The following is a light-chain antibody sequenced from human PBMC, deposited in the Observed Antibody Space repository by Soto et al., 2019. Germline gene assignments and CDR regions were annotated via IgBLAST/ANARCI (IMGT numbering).Light chain of an antibody. V-gene: IGLV2-14*03. CDR1: SRDVGADNY. Sequence: QSALTQPASVSGSPGQSITISCTGTSRDVGADNYVSWYQHHPGKAPKLMIYDVTNRPSGVSHRFSGSKSGNTASLTISGLQAEDEADYYCSSYTGSGTLYVFGTGTKLTVL. CDR2: DVT. CDR3: SSYTGSGTLYV. J-gene: IGLJ1*01.